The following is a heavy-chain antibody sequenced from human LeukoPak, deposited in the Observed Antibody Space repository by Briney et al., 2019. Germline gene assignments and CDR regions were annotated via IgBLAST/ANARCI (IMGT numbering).Heavy chain of an antibody. CDR2: LSSSGSV. V-gene: IGHV4-39*01. Sequence: SETLSLTCTVSGDSISNKIYYWGWIRQPPGKGLEWIGSLSSSGSVYSNPSLKSRVTVSIDTSKNQFSLRPTSVIAADTAVCYCARHAVVDAYPRYFQHWGQGTLITVSS. CDR1: GDSISNKIYY. J-gene: IGHJ1*01. D-gene: IGHD5-12*01. CDR3: ARHAVVDAYPRYFQH.